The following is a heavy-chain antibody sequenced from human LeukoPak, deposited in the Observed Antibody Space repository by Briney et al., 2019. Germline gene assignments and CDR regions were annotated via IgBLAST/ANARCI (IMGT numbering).Heavy chain of an antibody. Sequence: ASVKVSCKASGYIFTSYYMHWARQAPGQGLEWMGIINPSGGSTSYAQKFQGRVTMTRDMSTSTVYMELSSLRSEDTAVYYCARGRGIAVAGGDYYYYYYMDVWGKGTTVTVSS. J-gene: IGHJ6*03. CDR2: INPSGGST. CDR3: ARGRGIAVAGGDYYYYYYMDV. D-gene: IGHD6-19*01. CDR1: GYIFTSYY. V-gene: IGHV1-46*01.